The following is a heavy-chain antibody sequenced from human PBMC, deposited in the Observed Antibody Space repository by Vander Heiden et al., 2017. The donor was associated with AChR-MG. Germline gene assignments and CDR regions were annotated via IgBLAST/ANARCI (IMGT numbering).Heavy chain of an antibody. CDR2: IKSKTDGGTT. J-gene: IGHJ6*02. CDR1: GFTFSNAG. Sequence: EVQLVESGGGLVKPGGSLRLSCAASGFTFSNAGMSWVRQAPGKGLEWVGRIKSKTDGGTTDYAAPVKGRFTISRDDSKNTLYLQMNSLKTEDTAVYYCTTAMAYYYYGMDVWVQGTTVTVSS. CDR3: TTAMAYYYYGMDV. D-gene: IGHD3-10*01. V-gene: IGHV3-15*01.